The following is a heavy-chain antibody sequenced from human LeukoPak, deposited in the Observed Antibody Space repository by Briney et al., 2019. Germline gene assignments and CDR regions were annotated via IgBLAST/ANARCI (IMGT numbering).Heavy chain of an antibody. Sequence: SETLSLTCTVSGGSISGYYWTWIRQPPGKGLDWIGYIYYTGSTNYNPSLKSRVTISVDTSKNRFSLNLSSVTAADTAVYYCAVSSHDYGDFELDYWGQGTLVTVSS. V-gene: IGHV4-59*12. CDR3: AVSSHDYGDFELDY. CDR2: IYYTGST. J-gene: IGHJ4*02. D-gene: IGHD4-17*01. CDR1: GGSISGYY.